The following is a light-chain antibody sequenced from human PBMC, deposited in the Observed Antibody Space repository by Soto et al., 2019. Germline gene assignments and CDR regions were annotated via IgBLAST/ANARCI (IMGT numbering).Light chain of an antibody. V-gene: IGKV1-6*01. CDR3: LQDYNYPLT. J-gene: IGKJ1*01. CDR1: QGIRTD. Sequence: AIQMTKSPSSLYASVGYRVTITCRASQGIRTDLGWYQQKPGKAPKLLIYAASSLQSGVPSRFSGSGSGTDFTLTISSLQPEDFATYYCLQDYNYPLTFGQGNKVDIK. CDR2: AAS.